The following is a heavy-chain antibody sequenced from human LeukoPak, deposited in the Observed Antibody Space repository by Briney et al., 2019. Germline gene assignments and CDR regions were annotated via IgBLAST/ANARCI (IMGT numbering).Heavy chain of an antibody. CDR1: GFSTTKYA. D-gene: IGHD1-26*01. Sequence: PGGSLRLSCAASGFSTTKYAIHWVRQAPGKGLEWVASISFNGRNTYYAGSVKGRFPISRDNSEETVHLQMNSLRPDDTAVYYCAREEFSGTDYVGGFDLWGQGTMVTVSS. CDR3: AREEFSGTDYVGGFDL. J-gene: IGHJ3*01. CDR2: ISFNGRNT. V-gene: IGHV3-30*04.